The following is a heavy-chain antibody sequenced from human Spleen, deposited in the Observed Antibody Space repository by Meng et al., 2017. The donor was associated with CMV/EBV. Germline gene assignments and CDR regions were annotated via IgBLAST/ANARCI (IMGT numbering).Heavy chain of an antibody. CDR2: INPSGGST. Sequence: KVSCKASGYTLTSYYMHWVRQAPGQGLEWMGIINPSGGSTRYAQKFQGRVTMTRDTSTSTVYMELSSLRSEDTAVYYCARWGIAAEYWGQGTLVTVSS. J-gene: IGHJ4*02. V-gene: IGHV1-46*01. D-gene: IGHD6-13*01. CDR1: GYTLTSYY. CDR3: ARWGIAAEY.